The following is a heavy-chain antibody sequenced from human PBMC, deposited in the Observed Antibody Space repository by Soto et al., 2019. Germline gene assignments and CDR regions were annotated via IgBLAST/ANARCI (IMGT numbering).Heavy chain of an antibody. J-gene: IGHJ3*02. CDR1: GYTFTSYY. V-gene: IGHV1-46*01. CDR2: INPSGGST. Sequence: GASVKVSCKASGYTFTSYYMHWVRRAPGQGLEWMGIINPSGGSTSYAQKFQGRVTMTRDTSTSTVYMELSSLRSEDTAVYYCARDLANHDAFDIWGQGTMVTVSS. CDR3: ARDLANHDAFDI.